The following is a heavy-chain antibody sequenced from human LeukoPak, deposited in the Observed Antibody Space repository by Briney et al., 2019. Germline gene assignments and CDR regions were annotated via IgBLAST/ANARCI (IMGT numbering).Heavy chain of an antibody. CDR1: GGTFSSYA. CDR3: ARSPSVFVWYFDL. Sequence: ASVKVSCKASGGTFSSYAISWVRQAPGQGLEWMGGIIPIFGTANYALKFQGRVTITADESTSTAYMELSSLRSEDTAVYYCARSPSVFVWYFDLWGRGTLVTVSS. CDR2: IIPIFGTA. V-gene: IGHV1-69*13. J-gene: IGHJ2*01.